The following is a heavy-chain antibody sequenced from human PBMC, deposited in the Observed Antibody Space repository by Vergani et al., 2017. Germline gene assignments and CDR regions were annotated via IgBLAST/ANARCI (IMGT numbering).Heavy chain of an antibody. Sequence: QVQLQESGPGLVKPSQTLSLTCTVSGGSFNSGSYYWSWLRQPAGKRLEWIGRIHTNGVIHYNPSLNSRATISVDTSKNQFSLKLSSVTAADTAVYYCARGTDSSGYYYYFDYWGQGTLVTVSS. CDR1: GGSFNSGSYY. CDR2: IHTNGVI. CDR3: ARGTDSSGYYYYFDY. J-gene: IGHJ4*02. D-gene: IGHD3-22*01. V-gene: IGHV4-61*02.